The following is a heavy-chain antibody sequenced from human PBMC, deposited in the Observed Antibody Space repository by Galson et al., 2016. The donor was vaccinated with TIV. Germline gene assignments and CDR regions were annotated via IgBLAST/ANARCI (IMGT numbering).Heavy chain of an antibody. CDR3: AKDIAYGDTSNFDAFDI. J-gene: IGHJ3*02. D-gene: IGHD3-16*01. Sequence: SLRLSCAASGFTLGDFAMHWVRQTPGKGLEWVSGISFNSGDIGYGDSVRGRFTISRDNAKNSLYLQMNSLRPEDMGLYYCAKDIAYGDTSNFDAFDIWGQGTMVTISS. V-gene: IGHV3-9*03. CDR1: GFTLGDFA. CDR2: ISFNSGDI.